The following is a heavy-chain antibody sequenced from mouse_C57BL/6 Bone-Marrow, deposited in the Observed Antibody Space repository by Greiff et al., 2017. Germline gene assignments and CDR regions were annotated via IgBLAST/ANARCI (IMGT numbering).Heavy chain of an antibody. Sequence: VQLQQSGPELVKPGASVKISCKASGYTFTDYYMNWVKQSHGKSLEWIGDINPNNGGTSYNQKFKGKATLTVDKSSSTAYMELRSLTSEDSAVYYCARPGSSNWYFDVWGTGTTVTVSS. CDR2: INPNNGGT. J-gene: IGHJ1*03. CDR1: GYTFTDYY. CDR3: ARPGSSNWYFDV. V-gene: IGHV1-26*01. D-gene: IGHD1-1*01.